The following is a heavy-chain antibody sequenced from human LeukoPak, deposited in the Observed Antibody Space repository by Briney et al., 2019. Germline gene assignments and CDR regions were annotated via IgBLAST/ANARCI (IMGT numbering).Heavy chain of an antibody. J-gene: IGHJ4*02. CDR1: GGSISSYY. CDR2: INGDGTIT. CDR3: AGRYCSSTTCYAY. D-gene: IGHD2-2*01. Sequence: ETLSLTCTVSGGSISSYYWSWIRQPPGKGLVWVSRINGDGTITTYADSVKGRFTISRDNAKNTLYLLMNSLRAEDTAVYYCAGRYCSSTTCYAYWGQGTLVTVSS. V-gene: IGHV3-74*01.